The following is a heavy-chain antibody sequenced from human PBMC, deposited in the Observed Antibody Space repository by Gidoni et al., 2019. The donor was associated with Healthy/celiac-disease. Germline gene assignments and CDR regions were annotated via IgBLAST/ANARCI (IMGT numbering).Heavy chain of an antibody. CDR1: GFNFSTYA. CDR3: AKGYYDSSGYFPGAFDI. CDR2: ISGSGGST. D-gene: IGHD3-22*01. V-gene: IGHV3-23*01. Sequence: EVQLLESGGGLVQPGGSLRLSCAASGFNFSTYAMGWVRQAPGKGLEWVAAISGSGGSTYYADSVKGRFTISRDNSKNTLYLQMNSLRAEDTAVYYCAKGYYDSSGYFPGAFDIWGQGTMVTVSS. J-gene: IGHJ3*02.